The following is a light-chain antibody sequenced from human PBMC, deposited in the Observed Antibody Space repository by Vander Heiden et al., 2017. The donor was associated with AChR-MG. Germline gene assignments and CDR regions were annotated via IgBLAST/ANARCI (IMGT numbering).Light chain of an antibody. Sequence: EIVLTQPPGPLSLSPGERATLSCRASQIVSSSYLAWYQQKPGQAPRLLIYGASSRATGIPDRFSGSGCGTDFTLTISRLEPEDFAVYYCQQYRSSGTFGQGTKVEIK. V-gene: IGKV3-20*01. CDR3: QQYRSSGT. J-gene: IGKJ1*01. CDR1: QIVSSSY. CDR2: GAS.